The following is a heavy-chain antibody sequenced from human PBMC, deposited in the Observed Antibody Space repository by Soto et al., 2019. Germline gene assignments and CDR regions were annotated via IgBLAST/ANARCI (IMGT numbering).Heavy chain of an antibody. V-gene: IGHV4-31*03. CDR3: ARTPLL. CDR1: GGSISSGGYY. J-gene: IGHJ4*02. Sequence: QVQLQESGPGLVKPSQTLSLTCTVSGGSISSGGYYCSWIRQHPGKGLEWIGYIYYSGSTYYNYYNPSLKSRVTISVDTSKNQFSLKLSSVTAADTAVYYCARTPLLWGQGTLVTVSS. CDR2: IYYSGSTYYN. D-gene: IGHD1-26*01.